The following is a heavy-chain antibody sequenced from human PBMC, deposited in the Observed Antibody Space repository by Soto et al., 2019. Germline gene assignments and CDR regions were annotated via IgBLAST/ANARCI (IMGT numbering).Heavy chain of an antibody. D-gene: IGHD4-4*01. CDR2: ISYDGSNK. CDR3: ARDTVTTPFYYYYMDV. J-gene: IGHJ6*03. Sequence: PGGSLRLSCAASGFTFSSYGMHWVRQAPGKGLEWVAVISYDGSNKYYADSVKGRFTISRDNSKNTLYLQMNSLRAEDTAVYYCARDTVTTPFYYYYMDVWGKGTTVTVSS. V-gene: IGHV3-30*03. CDR1: GFTFSSYG.